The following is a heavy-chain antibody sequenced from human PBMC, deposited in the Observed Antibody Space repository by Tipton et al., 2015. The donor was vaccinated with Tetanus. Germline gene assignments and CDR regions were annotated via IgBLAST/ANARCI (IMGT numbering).Heavy chain of an antibody. D-gene: IGHD3-10*01. Sequence: LRLSCVASGFTFNDYATHWVRQVTGKGLEWVSGISGSGGSTVYADSVKGRFTISRDNAKNSLYLQMSSLRPEDTALYYCARAVRGRDVFDVWGQGTMVTVSS. CDR3: ARAVRGRDVFDV. CDR1: GFTFNDYA. V-gene: IGHV3-9*01. J-gene: IGHJ3*01. CDR2: ISGSGGST.